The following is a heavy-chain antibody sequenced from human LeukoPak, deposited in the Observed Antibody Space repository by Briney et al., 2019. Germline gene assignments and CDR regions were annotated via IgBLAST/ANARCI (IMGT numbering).Heavy chain of an antibody. Sequence: GGSLRLSCVASGFTFSSYAMTWVRQAPGKGLEWVSGILANGANTYYADSVKGRFTISRVNSKNTLYLQMNSLRADDTAVYYCARDRTTVTVFDYWGQGTLVTVSS. J-gene: IGHJ4*02. D-gene: IGHD4-17*01. CDR3: ARDRTTVTVFDY. CDR2: ILANGANT. V-gene: IGHV3-23*01. CDR1: GFTFSSYA.